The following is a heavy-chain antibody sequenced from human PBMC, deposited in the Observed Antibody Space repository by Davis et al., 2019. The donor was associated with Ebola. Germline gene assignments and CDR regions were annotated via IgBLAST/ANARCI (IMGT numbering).Heavy chain of an antibody. CDR1: GGSISSGSYY. J-gene: IGHJ1*01. V-gene: IGHV4-61*09. D-gene: IGHD6-13*01. Sequence: PSETLSLTCTVSGGSISSGSYYWSWIRQPAGKGLEWIGHIYTSGSTNYNPSLKSRVTMSVDTSKNQFSLKLSSVTAADTAVYYCARGGSSWSYQHWGQGTLVTVSS. CDR3: ARGGSSWSYQH. CDR2: IYTSGST.